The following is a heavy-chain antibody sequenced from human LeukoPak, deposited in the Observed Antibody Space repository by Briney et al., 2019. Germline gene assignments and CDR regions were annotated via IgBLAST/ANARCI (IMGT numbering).Heavy chain of an antibody. CDR3: ARAYDFPDY. CDR2: IGAYNGNT. V-gene: IGHV1-18*01. CDR1: GYTFTSYG. D-gene: IGHD3-3*01. J-gene: IGHJ4*02. Sequence: ASVKVSCKASGYTFTSYGISWVRQAPGQGLEWMGWIGAYNGNTNYAQKFQGRVTMTRGTSTSTVYMELSSLRSEDTAVYYCARAYDFPDYWGQGTLVTVSS.